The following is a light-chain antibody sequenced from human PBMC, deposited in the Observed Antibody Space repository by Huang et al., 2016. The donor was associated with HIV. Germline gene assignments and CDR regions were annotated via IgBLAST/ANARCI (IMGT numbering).Light chain of an antibody. Sequence: EIAMTQSPASLAVSLGERATITCMSSQSVLSTSNNKHYLAWYQQKSGQPPSLLIYWAATRESGVPDRCRGSGSATQFTLTISNLQAEDVALYFCQQYYPTPGVGQGTDVEI. CDR2: WAA. J-gene: IGKJ1*01. CDR1: QSVLSTSNNKHY. V-gene: IGKV4-1*01. CDR3: QQYYPTPG.